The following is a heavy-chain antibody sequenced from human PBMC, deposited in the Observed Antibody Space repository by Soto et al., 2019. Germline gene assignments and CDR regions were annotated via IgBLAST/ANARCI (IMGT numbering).Heavy chain of an antibody. V-gene: IGHV4-34*12. CDR3: ARLKYNWNYPYFDY. D-gene: IGHD1-7*01. Sequence: PSETLSLTCAVSGESFSGYYWSWIRQSPGKGLEWIGEVVHTGRTNYNPSLKSRVTISADTSQNQVSLKLYFVTAADTAVYYCARLKYNWNYPYFDYWSQGTLVTVSS. J-gene: IGHJ4*02. CDR2: VVHTGRT. CDR1: GESFSGYY.